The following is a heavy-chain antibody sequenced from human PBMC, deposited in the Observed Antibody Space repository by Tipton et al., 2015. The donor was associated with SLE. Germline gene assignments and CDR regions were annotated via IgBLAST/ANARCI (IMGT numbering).Heavy chain of an antibody. Sequence: SLRLSCAASGFTFISYGMHWVRQAPGKGLEWVAVIWYDGSNKYYADSVKGRFTISRDNSKNTLYLQMNSLRAEDTAVYYCAQGRSYFDYWGQGTLVTVSS. V-gene: IGHV3-33*08. CDR3: AQGRSYFDY. CDR1: GFTFISYG. CDR2: IWYDGSNK. J-gene: IGHJ4*02.